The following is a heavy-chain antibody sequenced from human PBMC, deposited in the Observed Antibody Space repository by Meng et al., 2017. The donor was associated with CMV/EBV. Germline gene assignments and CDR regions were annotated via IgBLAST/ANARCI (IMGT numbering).Heavy chain of an antibody. CDR2: INPRDSET. V-gene: IGHV5-51*01. CDR3: ARNILTGWGY. Sequence: GGSLRLSCQGFGYSFTSYWIGWVRQMPGKGPEWMGFINPRDSETKYSPSFQGQVTISAEKSISTAYLQWNSLKASDTALYLCARNILTGWGYWGQGTLVTVSS. D-gene: IGHD3-9*01. CDR1: GYSFTSYW. J-gene: IGHJ4*02.